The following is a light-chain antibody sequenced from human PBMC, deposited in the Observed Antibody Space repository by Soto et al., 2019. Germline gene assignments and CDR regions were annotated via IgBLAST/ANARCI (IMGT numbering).Light chain of an antibody. CDR2: EVS. Sequence: QSALTQPPSASGSPGQSVTISCTGTSSDVGGYNYVSWYQQHPGKAPKVMIYEVSKRPSGVPDRFSGSKSGNTASLTVSGLQPEDEADYFCSSYASSDILFVFGTGTKLTVL. V-gene: IGLV2-8*01. CDR1: SSDVGGYNY. CDR3: SSYASSDILFV. J-gene: IGLJ1*01.